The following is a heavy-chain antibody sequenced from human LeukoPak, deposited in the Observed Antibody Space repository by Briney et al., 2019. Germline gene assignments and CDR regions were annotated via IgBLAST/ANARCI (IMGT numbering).Heavy chain of an antibody. CDR1: GGTFSSYA. CDR3: AGGDVVAVALDY. V-gene: IGHV1-69*04. Sequence: SVKVSCKASGGTFSSYAISWVRQAPGQGLEWMGRIIPILGIANYAQKFQGRVTITADKSTSTAYMELSSLRSEDTAVYYCAGGDVVAVALDYWGQGTLVTVSS. CDR2: IIPILGIA. D-gene: IGHD6-19*01. J-gene: IGHJ4*02.